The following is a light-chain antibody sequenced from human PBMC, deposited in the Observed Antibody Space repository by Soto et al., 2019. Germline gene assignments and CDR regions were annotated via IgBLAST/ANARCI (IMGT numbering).Light chain of an antibody. CDR3: RQRSNLPPRP. CDR1: QCLXNL. J-gene: IGKJ5*01. V-gene: IGKV3-11*02. Sequence: IALTQYPSTLSLSPGERAALSCKASQCLXNLFGWYQLKPGQAPRLISXGASTRAAGILARFSGSGSGRDFTLTLSSLKPEDFSVSYCRQRSNLPPRPFGQGTRLEIK. CDR2: GAS.